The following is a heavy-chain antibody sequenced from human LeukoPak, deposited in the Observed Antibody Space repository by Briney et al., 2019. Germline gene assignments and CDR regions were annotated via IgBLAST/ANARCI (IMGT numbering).Heavy chain of an antibody. J-gene: IGHJ4*02. CDR3: AKAAKYYYGSETYYYFDY. D-gene: IGHD3-10*01. CDR2: IYHSGTS. Sequence: SETLSLTCTVSSASISTYYWSWIRQPPGKGLEWIGYIYHSGTSNYNPSLKSRVTMSVDTSKSQFSLSLSSVTTADTAVYFCAKAAKYYYGSETYYYFDYWGQGILVTVSS. V-gene: IGHV4-59*01. CDR1: SASISTYY.